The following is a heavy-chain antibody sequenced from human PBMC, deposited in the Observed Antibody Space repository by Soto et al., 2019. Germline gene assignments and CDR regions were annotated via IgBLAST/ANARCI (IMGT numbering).Heavy chain of an antibody. CDR2: ISGSGGST. J-gene: IGHJ1*01. CDR1: GFTFSSYA. Sequence: GSLRLSCAASGFTFSSYAMSWVRQAPGKGLEWVSAISGSGGSTYYADSVKGRFTISRDNSKNTLYLQMNSLRAEDTAVYYCAKDSAERYYYDSSGYYYSAEYFQHWGQGTLVTVSS. D-gene: IGHD3-22*01. CDR3: AKDSAERYYYDSSGYYYSAEYFQH. V-gene: IGHV3-23*01.